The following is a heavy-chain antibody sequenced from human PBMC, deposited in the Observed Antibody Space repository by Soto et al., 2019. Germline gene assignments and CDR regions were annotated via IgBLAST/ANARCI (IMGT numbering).Heavy chain of an antibody. CDR1: HGFVSSGRYY. J-gene: IGHJ4*02. Sequence: SETLSRTCTVSHGFVSSGRYYLSWIRQPPGKGLEWMGYIYCIGSTKYNPSLKSRVTVPVDTSKNQFSRYLSSITAALTAAYDCARSGSRNGWLGGKETLVT. V-gene: IGHV4-61*01. CDR2: IYCIGST. D-gene: IGHD6-19*01. CDR3: ARSGSRNGWL.